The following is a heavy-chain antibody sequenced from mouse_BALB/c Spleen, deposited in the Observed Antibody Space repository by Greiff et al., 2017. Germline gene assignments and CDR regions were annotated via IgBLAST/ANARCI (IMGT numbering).Heavy chain of an antibody. V-gene: IGHV1-26*01. CDR3: ARKREGNYGGMDY. J-gene: IGHJ4*01. Sequence: EVQLQQSGPELVKPGASVKISCKASGYTFTDYYMNWVKQSHGKSLEWIGLVNPNNGGTSYNQKFKGKATLTVDKSSSTAYMELRSLTSEDSAVYYCARKREGNYGGMDYWGQGTSGTVSS. CDR1: GYTFTDYY. D-gene: IGHD2-1*01. CDR2: VNPNNGGT.